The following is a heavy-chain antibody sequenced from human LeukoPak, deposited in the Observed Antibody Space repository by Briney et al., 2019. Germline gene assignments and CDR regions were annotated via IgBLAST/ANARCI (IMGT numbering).Heavy chain of an antibody. Sequence: SETLSLTCAVYGGSFSGYYWSWIRQPPGKGLEWIGEINHSGSTNYNPSLKSRVTISVDTSKNQFSLKLSSVTAADTAVYYCARGSAVAVPHRPQYYYYYGMDVWGQGTTVTVSS. V-gene: IGHV4-34*01. CDR3: ARGSAVAVPHRPQYYYYYGMDV. CDR2: INHSGST. CDR1: GGSFSGYY. D-gene: IGHD2-2*01. J-gene: IGHJ6*02.